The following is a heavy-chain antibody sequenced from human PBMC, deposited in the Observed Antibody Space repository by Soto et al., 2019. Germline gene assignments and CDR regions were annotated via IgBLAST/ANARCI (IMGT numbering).Heavy chain of an antibody. Sequence: QVQLVESGGGVVQPGRSLRLSCAASGFSVNTHVIHWIRQAPGKGLEWVAVLWYDGSSEYYADSVKGRFTISRDKSKNMMYLQRDNLRVEDTAVYVWPRVPRFDSGYFDYCADGTPSTVSS. V-gene: IGHV3-33*01. J-gene: IGHJ4*01. CDR3: PRVPRFDSGYFDY. CDR2: LWYDGSSE. CDR1: GFSVNTHV. D-gene: IGHD2-21*01.